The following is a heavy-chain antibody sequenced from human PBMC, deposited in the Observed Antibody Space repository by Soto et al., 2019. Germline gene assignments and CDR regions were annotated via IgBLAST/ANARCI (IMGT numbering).Heavy chain of an antibody. Sequence: QVQLVESGGGVVQPGRSLRLSCAASGFTFSSHGMHWVRQAPGKGLEWVAVIWYDGSNQYYVDSVKGRFTISRDNSKNTLYLQMTSLRVEDTAVYYCAREYSGYGMDVWGQGTTVTV. CDR1: GFTFSSHG. CDR3: AREYSGYGMDV. D-gene: IGHD1-26*01. V-gene: IGHV3-33*01. J-gene: IGHJ6*02. CDR2: IWYDGSNQ.